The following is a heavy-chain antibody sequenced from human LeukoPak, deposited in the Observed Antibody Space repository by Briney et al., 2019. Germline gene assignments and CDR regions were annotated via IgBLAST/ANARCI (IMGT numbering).Heavy chain of an antibody. D-gene: IGHD3-10*02. V-gene: IGHV3-48*03. J-gene: IGHJ6*04. CDR3: AELGITMIGGV. CDR1: GFTFSSYE. CDR2: FSSITTSVI. Sequence: GGSLRLSCAASGFTFSSYEMNWVRQAPGKGLEWISYFSSITTSVIRYADSVEGRFTISRDNAKNSLYLQMNSLRAEDTAVYYCAELGITMIGGVWGKGTTVTISS.